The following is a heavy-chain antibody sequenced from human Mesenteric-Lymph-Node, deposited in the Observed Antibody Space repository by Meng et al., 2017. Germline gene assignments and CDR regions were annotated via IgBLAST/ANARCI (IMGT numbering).Heavy chain of an antibody. CDR2: INAGNGNT. CDR1: GYTFTSYA. V-gene: IGHV1-3*01. J-gene: IGHJ4*02. Sequence: QVQLVQSGAEVKKPGASVKVSCKASGYTFTSYAMHWVRQAPGQRLEWMGWINAGNGNTNYAQKLQGRVTITRDTSASTAYMELSSLRSEDTAVYYCARVGGATAPRYYFDYWGQGTLVTVSS. D-gene: IGHD1-26*01. CDR3: ARVGGATAPRYYFDY.